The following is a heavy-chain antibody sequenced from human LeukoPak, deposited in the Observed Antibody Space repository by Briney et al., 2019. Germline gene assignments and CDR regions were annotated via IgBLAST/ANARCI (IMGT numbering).Heavy chain of an antibody. CDR1: GYTFTTYG. D-gene: IGHD2-2*01. CDR3: ARGEVSASLYYFDF. Sequence: GASVKVSCKTSGYTFTTYGASWVRQAPAQGLEWMGWVSGYTGNTNYAERFQGRVTMTTDTSTTTVYMELTSLRSDDTAVYYCARGEVSASLYYFDFWGQGTLVTVS. CDR2: VSGYTGNT. J-gene: IGHJ4*02. V-gene: IGHV1-18*01.